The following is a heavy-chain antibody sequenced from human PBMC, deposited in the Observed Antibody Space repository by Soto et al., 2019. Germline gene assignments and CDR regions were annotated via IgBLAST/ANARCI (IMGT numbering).Heavy chain of an antibody. CDR1: GGSISSYY. Sequence: PSETLSLTCTVSGGSISSYYWSWIRQPPGKGLEWIGYIYYSGSTNYNPSLKSRVTISVDTSKNQFSLKLSSVTAADTAVYYCARVGGSYAGTQDYWGQGTLVTVSS. V-gene: IGHV4-59*01. J-gene: IGHJ4*02. CDR2: IYYSGST. CDR3: ARVGGSYAGTQDY. D-gene: IGHD1-26*01.